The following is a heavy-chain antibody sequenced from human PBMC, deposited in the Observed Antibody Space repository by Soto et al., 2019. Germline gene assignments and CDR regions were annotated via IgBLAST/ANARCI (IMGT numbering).Heavy chain of an antibody. D-gene: IGHD1-26*01. CDR1: GFTFSSYA. V-gene: IGHV3-23*01. CDR3: AQSKVGATSNYFDY. J-gene: IGHJ4*02. Sequence: GGSMRLSCAASGFTFSSYAMNWVRQDTGKGLEWVSALSPSGSSTYYADSVKGRFTISRDNSKNTLYLQLNSLRAEDTAVYYCAQSKVGATSNYFDYWGQGTLVTVSS. CDR2: LSPSGSST.